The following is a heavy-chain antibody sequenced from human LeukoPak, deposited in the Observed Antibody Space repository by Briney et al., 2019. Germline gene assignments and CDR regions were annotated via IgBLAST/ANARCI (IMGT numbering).Heavy chain of an antibody. CDR3: ARGRRYYDSSVYSGY. V-gene: IGHV4-34*01. CDR1: GGSFSGYY. CDR2: INHSGST. J-gene: IGHJ4*02. Sequence: SETLSLTCAVYGGSFSGYYWSWIRQPPGKGLEWIGEINHSGSTNYNPSLKSRVTISVDTSKNQFSLKLSSVTAADTAVDYCARGRRYYDSSVYSGYWGQGTLVTVSS. D-gene: IGHD3-22*01.